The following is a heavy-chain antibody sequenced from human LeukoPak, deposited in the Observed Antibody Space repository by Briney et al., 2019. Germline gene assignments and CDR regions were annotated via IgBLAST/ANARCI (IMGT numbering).Heavy chain of an antibody. V-gene: IGHV4-59*01. CDR2: IYYSGST. CDR1: GGXISSYY. CDR3: ARGIQLWFEVDY. D-gene: IGHD5-18*01. J-gene: IGHJ4*02. Sequence: SETLSLTCSVSGGXISSYYCSWIRQPPGKGLEWIGYIYYSGSTNYNPSLKSRVTISVDTSKNQFSLKLSSVTAADTAVYYCARGIQLWFEVDYWGQGTLVTVSS.